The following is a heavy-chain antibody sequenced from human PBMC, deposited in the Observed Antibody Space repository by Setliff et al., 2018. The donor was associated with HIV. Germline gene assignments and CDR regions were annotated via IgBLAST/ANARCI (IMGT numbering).Heavy chain of an antibody. V-gene: IGHV3-7*01. D-gene: IGHD4-4*01. CDR1: GFSFSAYW. CDR3: AQITVMGY. J-gene: IGHJ4*02. Sequence: GGSLRLSCAASGFSFSAYWMNWVRQAPGKGLEWVANIKPDGSERSYVDSVKGRFTISRDNAKNSLYLQMNSLRAEDTAVYYCAQITVMGYWGQGTLVTVSS. CDR2: IKPDGSER.